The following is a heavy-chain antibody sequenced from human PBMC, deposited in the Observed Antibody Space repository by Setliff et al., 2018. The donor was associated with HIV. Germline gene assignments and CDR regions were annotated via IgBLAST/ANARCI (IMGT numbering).Heavy chain of an antibody. Sequence: PGGSLRLSCAASAFTFSAYSMNWVRQAPGKGLEWVSSISSSSTKIYYADSVKGRVTISRDNAKNSLYLQMNSLRAEDTAVYYCAREVDYSDWDYWGQGTLVTVSS. CDR2: ISSSSTKI. CDR1: AFTFSAYS. V-gene: IGHV3-21*01. D-gene: IGHD4-17*01. CDR3: AREVDYSDWDY. J-gene: IGHJ4*02.